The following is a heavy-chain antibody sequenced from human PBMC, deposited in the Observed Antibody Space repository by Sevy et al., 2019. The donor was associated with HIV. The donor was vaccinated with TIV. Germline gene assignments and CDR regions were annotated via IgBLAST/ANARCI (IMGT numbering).Heavy chain of an antibody. J-gene: IGHJ3*02. CDR1: GYSFTSYW. V-gene: IGHV5-51*07. D-gene: IGHD2-15*01. CDR3: ARHWPGEDIVVEVAALAFDM. CDR2: IYPGDSDT. Sequence: GESVKISCKGSGYSFTSYWIGWVHQMPGKGLEWMGIIYPGDSDTRYSPSFQGQVTISADKSISTAYLQWSSLKASDTAMYYCARHWPGEDIVVEVAALAFDMWGQGTMVTVSS.